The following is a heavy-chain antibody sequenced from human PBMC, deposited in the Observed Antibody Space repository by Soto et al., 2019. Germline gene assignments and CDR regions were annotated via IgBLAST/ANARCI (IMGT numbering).Heavy chain of an antibody. CDR2: SNHSGSN. Sequence: SETLSLTCAVYGGSFSGYYWSWIRQPPGKGLEWSGESNHSGSNNYDPALKSRVTISVDTSKDQFSLKLISVTAADTAVYYCARVDCSGGSCRKDAFDIWGQGTMVTVS. CDR3: ARVDCSGGSCRKDAFDI. CDR1: GGSFSGYY. D-gene: IGHD2-15*01. J-gene: IGHJ3*02. V-gene: IGHV4-34*01.